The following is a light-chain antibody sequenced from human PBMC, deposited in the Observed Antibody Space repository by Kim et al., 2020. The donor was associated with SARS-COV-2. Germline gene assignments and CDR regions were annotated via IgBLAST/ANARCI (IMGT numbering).Light chain of an antibody. CDR2: YDS. Sequence: APGKTARITCGGNNIGSNSVHWYQQKPGQAHVLVIYYDSDRPSGIPERFSGSNSGNTATLTISRVEAGDEADYYCQVWDSSSDHRVFGGGTQLTVL. CDR1: NIGSNS. CDR3: QVWDSSSDHRV. V-gene: IGLV3-21*04. J-gene: IGLJ2*01.